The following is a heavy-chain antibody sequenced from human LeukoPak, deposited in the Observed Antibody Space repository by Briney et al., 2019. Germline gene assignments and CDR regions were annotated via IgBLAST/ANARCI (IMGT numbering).Heavy chain of an antibody. CDR2: ISSNGSTI. V-gene: IGHV3-11*01. J-gene: IGHJ6*02. CDR1: GFTFSDYY. D-gene: IGHD3-22*01. CDR3: ARGWEWLLLHYCYYGMDV. Sequence: GGSLRLSCAASGFTFSDYYMSWIRQAPGKGLEWVSYISSNGSTIYYADSVKGRFTISRDNAKNSLYLQMNSLRAEDTAVYYCARGWEWLLLHYCYYGMDVWGQGTTVTVSS.